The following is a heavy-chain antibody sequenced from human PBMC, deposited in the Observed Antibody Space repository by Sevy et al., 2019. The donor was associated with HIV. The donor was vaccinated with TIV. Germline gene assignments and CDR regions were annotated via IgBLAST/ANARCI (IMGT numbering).Heavy chain of an antibody. CDR1: GYTFTGYY. CDR3: ARGEWTVSDFDY. V-gene: IGHV1-2*06. J-gene: IGHJ4*02. Sequence: ASVKLSCKASGYTFTGYYMHWVRQAPGQGLEWMGRINPNSGGTNYAQKFQGRVTMTRDTSISTAYMELSRLRSDDTAVYYCARGEWTVSDFDYWGQGTLVTVSS. D-gene: IGHD4-17*01. CDR2: INPNSGGT.